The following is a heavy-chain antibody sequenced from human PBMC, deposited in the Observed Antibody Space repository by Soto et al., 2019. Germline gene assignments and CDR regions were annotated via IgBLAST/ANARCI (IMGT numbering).Heavy chain of an antibody. CDR2: IYYSGST. CDR3: ARGAAGGGYYYYGMDV. D-gene: IGHD3-16*01. CDR1: GGSISSSSYY. Sequence: SETLSLTCTVSGGSISSSSYYWGWIRQPPGKGLEWIGSIYYSGSTYYNPSLKSRVTISVDTSKNQFSLKLSSVTAADTAVYYCARGAAGGGYYYYGMDVWGQGTRVTVSS. V-gene: IGHV4-39*01. J-gene: IGHJ6*02.